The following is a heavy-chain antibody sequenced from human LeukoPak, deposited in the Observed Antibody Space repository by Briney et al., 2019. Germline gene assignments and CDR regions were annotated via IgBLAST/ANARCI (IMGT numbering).Heavy chain of an antibody. V-gene: IGHV1-24*01. J-gene: IGHJ4*02. CDR1: GYTLTELS. D-gene: IGHD2-15*01. CDR3: ATDAPQDGHYYFDY. CDR2: FDPEDGET. Sequence: ASVKVSCKVSGYTLTELSMHWVRQAPGKGLEWMGGFDPEDGETIYAQKFQGRVTMTEDTSTDTAYMELSSLRSEDTAVYYCATDAPQDGHYYFDYWGQGTLVTVSS.